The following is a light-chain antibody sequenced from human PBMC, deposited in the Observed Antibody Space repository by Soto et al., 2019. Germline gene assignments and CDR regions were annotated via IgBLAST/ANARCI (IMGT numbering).Light chain of an antibody. CDR3: RQYYSYSLT. Sequence: AIRMTQSPSSFSASSGDRVTITCRASQGISSYLAWYQQKPGKAPKLLIYAASTLQSGVPSRFSGSGSGTDFTLTISFLQSEDFATYYCRQYYSYSLTFGGGTKVEIK. V-gene: IGKV1-8*01. CDR2: AAS. J-gene: IGKJ4*01. CDR1: QGISSY.